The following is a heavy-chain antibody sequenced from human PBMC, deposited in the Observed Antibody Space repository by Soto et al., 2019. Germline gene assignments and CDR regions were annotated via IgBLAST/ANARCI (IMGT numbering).Heavy chain of an antibody. V-gene: IGHV3-23*01. J-gene: IGHJ5*01. CDR1: GFPFSSYA. Sequence: GWSLRLSFAASGFPFSSYAMNGVRQAPGKGLEWVSAINGSGDSTYYADSVKGRFTISRDNSNNTLSLQMSSLTAGDTAVYYCAKDSSRRRLDSWGQGTLVPVYS. CDR2: INGSGDST. CDR3: AKDSSRRRLDS.